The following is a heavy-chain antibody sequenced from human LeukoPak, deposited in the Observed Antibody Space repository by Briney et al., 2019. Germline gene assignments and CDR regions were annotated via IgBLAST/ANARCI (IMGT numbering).Heavy chain of an antibody. V-gene: IGHV4-38-2*01. CDR2: MYHSGST. CDR1: GYSISSGYC. D-gene: IGHD3-16*01. J-gene: IGHJ6*03. CDR3: ARGLYYMVV. Sequence: PSETLSLTCAVSGYSISSGYCWGWVRQPPGKGLEWIGNMYHSGSTHYNPSLKSRVTMSVDTSKNQFSLKLSSVTAADTAVYYCARGLYYMVVCGKGTTVTVSS.